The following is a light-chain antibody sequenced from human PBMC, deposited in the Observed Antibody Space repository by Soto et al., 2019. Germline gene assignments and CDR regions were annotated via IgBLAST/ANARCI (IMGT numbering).Light chain of an antibody. CDR3: QQYHSHPLT. Sequence: DIQMTQSPSPLSASVGDRVTITCRASQGISNHLAWFQQKPGKAPKSLIYAASSLQSGVPSKFSGTGSGTDFALNINSLQPEDVATYYCQQYHSHPLTFGGGTRVEIK. CDR2: AAS. J-gene: IGKJ4*01. V-gene: IGKV1-16*02. CDR1: QGISNH.